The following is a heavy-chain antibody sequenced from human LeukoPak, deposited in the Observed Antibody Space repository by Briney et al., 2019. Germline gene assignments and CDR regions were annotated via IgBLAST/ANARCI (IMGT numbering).Heavy chain of an antibody. CDR2: IYYSGSI. J-gene: IGHJ5*02. CDR1: GGSISSSSYY. V-gene: IGHV4-39*07. CDR3: ARDGDSAAARDHRNWFDP. Sequence: KCSETLSLTCTVSGGSISSSSYYWGWIRQPPGKGLEWIGSIYYSGSIYYNPSLKSRVTISVDTSKNQFSLKLSSVTAADTAVYYCARDGDSAAARDHRNWFDPWGQGTLVTVSS. D-gene: IGHD6-13*01.